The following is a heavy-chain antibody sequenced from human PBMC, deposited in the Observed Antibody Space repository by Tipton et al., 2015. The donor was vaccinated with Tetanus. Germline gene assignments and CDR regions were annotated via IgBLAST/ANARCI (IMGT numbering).Heavy chain of an antibody. Sequence: GSLRLSCTASGFTFSDFYMGWIRQAPGKGLEWVSYLNPSGTSTYYADSVNGRFTISRDNTKNSLFLQMNNLGAEDTAVYYCAKDHLAPGLYSDSWGQGTLVTVSS. CDR3: AKDHLAPGLYSDS. J-gene: IGHJ4*02. D-gene: IGHD3-10*01. CDR2: LNPSGTST. CDR1: GFTFSDFY. V-gene: IGHV3-11*01.